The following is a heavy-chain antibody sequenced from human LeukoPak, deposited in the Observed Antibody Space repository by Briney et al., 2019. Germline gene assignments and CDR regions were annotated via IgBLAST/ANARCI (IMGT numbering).Heavy chain of an antibody. CDR3: ARGAQWQGGGLDV. CDR2: INSDGRST. J-gene: IGHJ6*02. Sequence: WGSLRLSCAASGFTFSSYRMHWVCQAPGKGLVGVSHINSDGRSTSYADSVKGRLTISRDNAKNTLYLQMNSLRAEDTAVYYCARGAQWQGGGLDVWGQETTVRVPS. D-gene: IGHD6-19*01. V-gene: IGHV3-74*01. CDR1: GFTFSSYR.